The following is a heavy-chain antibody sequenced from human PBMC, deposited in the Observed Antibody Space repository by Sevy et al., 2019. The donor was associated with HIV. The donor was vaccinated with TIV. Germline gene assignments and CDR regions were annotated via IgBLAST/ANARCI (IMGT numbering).Heavy chain of an antibody. J-gene: IGHJ6*02. V-gene: IGHV4-59*01. CDR2: FYYSGST. CDR1: GDSISGYY. CDR3: ARTSPYFYYGMDV. Sequence: SETLSLTCTVSGDSISGYYWSWIRQPPGKGVEWIGYFYYSGSTNYNPSLKGQVSISVDTSKNQVSLKLSSVTAADTAVYFCARTSPYFYYGMDVWGQGTPVTVSS. D-gene: IGHD4-17*01.